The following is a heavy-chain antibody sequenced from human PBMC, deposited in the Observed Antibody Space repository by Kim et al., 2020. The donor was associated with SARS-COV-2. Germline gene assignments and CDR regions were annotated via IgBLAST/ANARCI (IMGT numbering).Heavy chain of an antibody. V-gene: IGHV3-23*01. J-gene: IGHJ5*02. CDR1: GFTFSSYA. D-gene: IGHD5-18*01. CDR3: AKVGEYSYGGGSWFDP. CDR2: ISGSGGST. Sequence: GGSLRLSCAASGFTFSSYAMSWVRQAPGKGLEWVSAISGSGGSTYYADSVKGRFTISRDNSKNTLYLQMNSLRAEDTAVYYCAKVGEYSYGGGSWFDPWGQGTLVTVSS.